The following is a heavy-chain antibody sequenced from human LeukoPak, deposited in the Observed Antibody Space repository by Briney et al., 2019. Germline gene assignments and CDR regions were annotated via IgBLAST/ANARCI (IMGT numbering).Heavy chain of an antibody. Sequence: PGGSLRLSCAASGFTFSSYWMHWVRQAPGKGLVWVSRINSDGSSTSYADSVKGRFTISRDNAKNTLYLQMNSLRAEDTAVYYCARKTMVRGVTNYYYYYMDVWGKGTTVTISS. CDR1: GFTFSSYW. V-gene: IGHV3-74*01. CDR3: ARKTMVRGVTNYYYYYMDV. D-gene: IGHD3-10*01. J-gene: IGHJ6*03. CDR2: INSDGSST.